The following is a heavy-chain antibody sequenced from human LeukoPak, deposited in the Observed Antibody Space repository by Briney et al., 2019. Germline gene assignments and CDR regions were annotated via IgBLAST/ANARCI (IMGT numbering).Heavy chain of an antibody. CDR1: GYTFIYYG. V-gene: IGHV1-18*01. J-gene: IGHJ4*02. CDR2: ISVHNGDT. CDR3: ARAINYYESRGYFGSDY. D-gene: IGHD3-22*01. Sequence: ASVKVSCKASGYTFIYYGISWVRQAPGQGLEWMGWISVHNGDTNYAQKFQGRVTMTLDTSTTTAYMELRNLRSDDTAVYFCARAINYYESRGYFGSDYWGQGTLVTVSS.